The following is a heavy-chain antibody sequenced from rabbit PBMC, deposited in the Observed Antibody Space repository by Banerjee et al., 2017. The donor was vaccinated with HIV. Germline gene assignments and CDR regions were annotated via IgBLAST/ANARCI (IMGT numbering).Heavy chain of an antibody. CDR1: GIDFNSYYY. V-gene: IGHV1S45*01. CDR3: ARSDNTYSDAFNL. CDR2: IYVGSATT. D-gene: IGHD8-1*01. J-gene: IGHJ4*01. Sequence: QEQLVESGGGLVKPEGSLTLTCKASGIDFNSYYYMCWVRQAPGKGLEWIACIYVGSATTYYASWAKGRFTISKTSSTTVTLQMTSLTAADTATYFCARSDNTYSDAFNLWGQGTLVTAS.